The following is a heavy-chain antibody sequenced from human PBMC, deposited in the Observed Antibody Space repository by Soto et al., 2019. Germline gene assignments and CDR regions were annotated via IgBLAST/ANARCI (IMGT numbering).Heavy chain of an antibody. CDR1: GGSITSYY. Sequence: QVQLQESGPRLVKPSETLSLTCTVSGGSITSYYWSWIRQPPGKTLEWIGYIHNSGGTNYNPSLQRRVTISADTSKNQFSLELTSVTASDTAVYYCARRWSGTDYWGQGIMVTVSP. CDR2: IHNSGGT. CDR3: ARRWSGTDY. J-gene: IGHJ4*02. D-gene: IGHD3-10*01. V-gene: IGHV4-59*01.